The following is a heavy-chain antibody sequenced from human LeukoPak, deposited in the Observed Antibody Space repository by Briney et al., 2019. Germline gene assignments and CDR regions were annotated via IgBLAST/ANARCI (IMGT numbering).Heavy chain of an antibody. CDR1: GFTFGTYA. CDR2: ISGSGGDT. D-gene: IGHD3-16*02. CDR3: AKVAPVIFYHFDY. Sequence: PGGSLSLSCAASGFTFGTYAMSWVRQAPGKGLGWVSGISGSGGDTYYADSVKGRFTISRDNSKNTLYLQMSSLRAEDTAIYYCAKVAPVIFYHFDYWGQGTLVTVSS. V-gene: IGHV3-23*01. J-gene: IGHJ4*02.